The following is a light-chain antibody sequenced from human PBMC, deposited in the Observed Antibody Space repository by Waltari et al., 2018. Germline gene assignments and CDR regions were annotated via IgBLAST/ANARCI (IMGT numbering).Light chain of an antibody. CDR2: DTT. V-gene: IGLV8-61*01. CDR1: PGSVSAAHY. J-gene: IGLJ3*02. CDR3: ALSMGSGIWV. Sequence: QTVLPTEPSLSVSPGRTVILTCGLSPGSVSAAHYSYWFQQAPGPAPRTLTSDTTTRSSGVPDRFSGSILDNKAALTITGAQAEDECDYYCALSMGSGIWVFGGGTKLTVL.